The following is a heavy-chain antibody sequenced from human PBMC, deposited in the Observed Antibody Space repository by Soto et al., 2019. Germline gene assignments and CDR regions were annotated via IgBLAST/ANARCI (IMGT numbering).Heavy chain of an antibody. D-gene: IGHD3-22*01. CDR3: AVSLITMIVVVKDY. CDR2: IVVGSGNT. J-gene: IGHJ4*02. Sequence: SVKVSCKASGFTFTSSAVQWVRQARGQRLEWIGWIVVGSGNTNYAQQFQERVTITRDMSTSTAYMELSSLRSEDTAVYYCAVSLITMIVVVKDYWGQGTLVNVSS. CDR1: GFTFTSSA. V-gene: IGHV1-58*01.